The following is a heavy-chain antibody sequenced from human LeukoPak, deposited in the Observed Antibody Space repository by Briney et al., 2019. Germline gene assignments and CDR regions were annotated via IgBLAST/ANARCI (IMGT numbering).Heavy chain of an antibody. V-gene: IGHV4-59*01. D-gene: IGHD4-23*01. CDR1: GASISSYF. CDR3: ARGGTVVNLSF. Sequence: SETLSLTCTVSGASISSYFWSWIRQPPGKGPEWIGYIYYTGSTNYNASLKSRVTISIDTSKNQFSLNLNSVTAADTAVYYCARGGTVVNLSFWGQGTLVTVSS. J-gene: IGHJ4*02. CDR2: IYYTGST.